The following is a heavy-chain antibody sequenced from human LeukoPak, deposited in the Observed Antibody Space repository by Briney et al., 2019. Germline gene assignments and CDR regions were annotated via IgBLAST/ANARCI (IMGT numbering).Heavy chain of an antibody. J-gene: IGHJ6*03. D-gene: IGHD6-6*01. CDR2: INHSGST. Sequence: SETLSLTCAVYGGSFSGYYWSWLRQPPGKGLEWIGEINHSGSTNYNPSLKSRVTISVDTSKNQFSLKLSSVTAADTAVYYCARGIAARLRYYYYYMDVWGKGTTVTVSS. V-gene: IGHV4-34*01. CDR1: GGSFSGYY. CDR3: ARGIAARLRYYYYYMDV.